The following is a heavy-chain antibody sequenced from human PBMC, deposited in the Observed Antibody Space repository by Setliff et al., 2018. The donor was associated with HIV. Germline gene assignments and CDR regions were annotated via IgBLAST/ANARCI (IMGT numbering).Heavy chain of an antibody. J-gene: IGHJ6*03. CDR2: ITPVVGIT. D-gene: IGHD3-10*01. CDR3: ASQDFRPASFRFHYYMDV. V-gene: IGHV1-69*10. CDR1: GGTLSTYA. Sequence: SVKVSCKASGGTLSTYAFSWVRQAPGQGLEWMGVITPVVGITNYAQKLQGRVTISADKSTNTIYMELSSLTFADTAVYYCASQDFRPASFRFHYYMDVWGRGTTVTVSS.